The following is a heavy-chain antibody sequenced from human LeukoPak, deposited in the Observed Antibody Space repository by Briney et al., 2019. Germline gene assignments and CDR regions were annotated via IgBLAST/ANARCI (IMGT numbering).Heavy chain of an antibody. J-gene: IGHJ5*02. V-gene: IGHV3-74*01. CDR1: GFTFSSYW. Sequence: PGGSLRLSCVGSGFTFSSYWMHWVRQAPGKGLVWVSRIRSDGSTTAYADAVKGRFTISRDNAKNTLYLQMNSLRADDTAVYHCARSDWFDPWGQGTRVTVS. CDR3: ARSDWFDP. CDR2: IRSDGSTT.